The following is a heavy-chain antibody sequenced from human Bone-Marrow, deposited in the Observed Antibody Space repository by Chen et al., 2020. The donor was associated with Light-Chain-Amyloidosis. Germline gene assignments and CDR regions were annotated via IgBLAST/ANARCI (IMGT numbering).Heavy chain of an antibody. J-gene: IGHJ4*02. D-gene: IGHD3-22*01. CDR3: ARHPYDSSGYYYGGTVDY. V-gene: IGHV4-39*01. CDR1: GGSISSSSYY. Sequence: QLQLQESGPGLVKPSETLSLTCTVSGGSISSSSYYWGWIRQPPGKGLEWIGSIYYSGSTYYNPSLKSRVTISVDTSKNQFSLKLSSVTAADTAVYYCARHPYDSSGYYYGGTVDYWGQGTLVTVSS. CDR2: IYYSGST.